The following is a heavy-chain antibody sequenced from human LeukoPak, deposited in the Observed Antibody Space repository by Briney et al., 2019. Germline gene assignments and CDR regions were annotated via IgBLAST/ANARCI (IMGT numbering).Heavy chain of an antibody. D-gene: IGHD1-1*01. V-gene: IGHV3-7*01. J-gene: IGHJ4*02. CDR1: GFTFSRYW. CDR2: IEPDGSET. CDR3: ARSTAGLDY. Sequence: PGGSLRLSCAASGFTFSRYWMARVRQSPGKGLGWVANIEPDGSETYLVDSVKGRFTISRDNPKNSVYLQMNSLRPEDTAVYYCARSTAGLDYWGRGILVTVSS.